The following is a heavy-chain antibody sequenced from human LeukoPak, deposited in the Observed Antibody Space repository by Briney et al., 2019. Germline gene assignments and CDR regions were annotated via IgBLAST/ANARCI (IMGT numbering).Heavy chain of an antibody. CDR3: ARYSDTGYSSSWYSTPFDY. D-gene: IGHD6-13*01. CDR1: GFTFRSYS. Sequence: PGGSLRLSCAASGFTFRSYSMKWVRQAPGKGLEWVSSISSSSSYIYYADSVKGLFTISRDNAKNLLYLQMNSLRAEDTAVYCCARYSDTGYSSSWYSTPFDYGGQGTLVSVSS. CDR2: ISSSSSYI. V-gene: IGHV3-21*06. J-gene: IGHJ4*02.